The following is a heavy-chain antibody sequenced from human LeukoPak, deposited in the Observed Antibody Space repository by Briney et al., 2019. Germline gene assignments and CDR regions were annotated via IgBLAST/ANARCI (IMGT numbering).Heavy chain of an antibody. CDR1: GFTFSSYA. CDR2: ISYDGSNK. D-gene: IGHD3-10*01. V-gene: IGHV3-30-3*01. Sequence: PGRSLRLSCAASGFTFSSYATHWVRQAPGKGLEWVAVISYDGSNKYYADSVKGRFTISRDNSKNTLYLQMNSLRAEDTAVYYCARVFTMVRVNDAFDIWGQGTMVTVSS. J-gene: IGHJ3*02. CDR3: ARVFTMVRVNDAFDI.